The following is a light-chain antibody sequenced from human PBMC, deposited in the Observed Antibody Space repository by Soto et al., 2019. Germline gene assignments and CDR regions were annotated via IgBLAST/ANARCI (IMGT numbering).Light chain of an antibody. CDR1: QDIRNF. CDR2: DAS. CDR3: QQHFNLSPT. J-gene: IGKJ5*01. Sequence: DIQMTQSPSSLSASVGDRVTITCQASQDIRNFLNWYRQKPGKAPKLLISDASSLEAGVPQRFSGSGFGTDFTLAISSLQAEDFATYFCQQHFNLSPTFGPGTRLEIK. V-gene: IGKV1-33*01.